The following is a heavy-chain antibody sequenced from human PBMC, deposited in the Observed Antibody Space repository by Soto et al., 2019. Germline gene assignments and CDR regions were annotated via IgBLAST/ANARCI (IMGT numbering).Heavy chain of an antibody. CDR2: ILYDGSNK. V-gene: IGHV3-30*18. D-gene: IGHD6-13*01. Sequence: GGSLRLSCPASGFIFSNYGMHWVRQAPGKGLEWVAVILYDGSNKYYADSVKGRFTVSRDNSKNILYLQMNSLRAEDTAVYYCAKDRSNTCYFDSWGQETLVTVS. CDR1: GFIFSNYG. J-gene: IGHJ4*02. CDR3: AKDRSNTCYFDS.